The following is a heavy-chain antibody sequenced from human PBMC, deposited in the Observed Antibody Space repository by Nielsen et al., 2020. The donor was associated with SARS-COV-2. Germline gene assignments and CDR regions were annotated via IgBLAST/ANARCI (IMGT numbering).Heavy chain of an antibody. CDR1: GYTFTSHW. CDR2: IDPSDSHT. V-gene: IGHV5-10-1*01. Sequence: GESLKISCRGSGYTFTSHWIGWVRQMPGKGLEWMGRIDPSDSHTKYSQSFEGHVTISADKSINTAYLHWSSLKASDSATYYCARLLNSGWSSWGQGTLVTVSS. D-gene: IGHD6-19*01. CDR3: ARLLNSGWSS. J-gene: IGHJ5*02.